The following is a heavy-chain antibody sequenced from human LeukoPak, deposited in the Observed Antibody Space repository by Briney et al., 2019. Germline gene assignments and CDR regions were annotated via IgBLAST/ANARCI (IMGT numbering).Heavy chain of an antibody. CDR2: IYYGEST. Sequence: SETLSLTCTVSGGSISSSSYYWGWIRQPPGKGLEWIGGIYYGESTHYNPSLKSRVTISVDTSKNQFSLRLSSVTAADTAVYYCARQTIVVVEVGWFDPWGQGTLVTVSS. CDR1: GGSISSSSYY. D-gene: IGHD2-2*01. V-gene: IGHV4-39*01. J-gene: IGHJ5*02. CDR3: ARQTIVVVEVGWFDP.